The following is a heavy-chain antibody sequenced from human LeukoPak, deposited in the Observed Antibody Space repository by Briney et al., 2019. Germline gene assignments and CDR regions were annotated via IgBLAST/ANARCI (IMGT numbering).Heavy chain of an antibody. CDR3: ATDGIPGATTTLDY. CDR2: FDPEDGET. Sequence: ASVRVSSKVSGITLNDLSIQWVRQAPGKGLEWMGGFDPEDGETIYAPKFQARVTMTQDTYEDTAYMELSSLRSEDTAVYYCATDGIPGATTTLDYWGQGTLVTVSS. J-gene: IGHJ4*02. CDR1: GITLNDLS. D-gene: IGHD1-26*01. V-gene: IGHV1-24*01.